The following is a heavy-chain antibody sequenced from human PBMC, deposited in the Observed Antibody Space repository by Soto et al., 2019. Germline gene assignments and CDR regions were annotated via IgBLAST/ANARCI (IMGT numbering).Heavy chain of an antibody. CDR1: GFTVRSDF. D-gene: IGHD2-21*01. Sequence: EVQLVESGGGLVQPGGSLRLSCAASGFTVRSDFMSWVRQAPGKGLEWVSILHRDGNTYYANSVKGRFTISRDNSKNTPDLQMNTLSAEATAVYYCATRGEWGQGTLVTVSS. V-gene: IGHV3-66*01. CDR2: LHRDGNT. J-gene: IGHJ4*02. CDR3: ATRGE.